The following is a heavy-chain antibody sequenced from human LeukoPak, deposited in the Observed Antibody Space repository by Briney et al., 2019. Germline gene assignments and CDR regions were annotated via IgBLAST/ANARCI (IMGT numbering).Heavy chain of an antibody. J-gene: IGHJ4*02. CDR2: ISSNSDSI. V-gene: IGHV3-9*01. CDR3: AKDTNSNYVGLFDY. Sequence: GGSLRLSCAASGFTFDDYAMHWVRQTPGKGVEWVSGISSNSDSIDYADSVKGRFTISRDNAKNSLYLQMNSLRAEDTALYYCAKDTNSNYVGLFDYWGQGTLVTVSS. D-gene: IGHD4-11*01. CDR1: GFTFDDYA.